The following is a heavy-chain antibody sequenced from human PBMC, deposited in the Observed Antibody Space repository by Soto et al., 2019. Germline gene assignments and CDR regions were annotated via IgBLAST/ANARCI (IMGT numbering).Heavy chain of an antibody. D-gene: IGHD2-2*01. CDR2: IIPMLPVT. CDR1: GGTFNTYT. J-gene: IGHJ3*01. V-gene: IGHV1-69*02. CDR3: SMGSWSAETFDV. Sequence: QVHLIQSGAEVKKPGSSVKVSCKAAGGTFNTYTLFWVRQAPGHGLEWMGRIIPMLPVTNSAQKFQGRLTLTANKSTGTAFMELTSLTSDDTAVYYCSMGSWSAETFDVWGQGTMVTVSS.